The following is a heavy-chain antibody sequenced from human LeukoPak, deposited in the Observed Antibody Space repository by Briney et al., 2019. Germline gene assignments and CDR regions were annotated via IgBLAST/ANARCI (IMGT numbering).Heavy chain of an antibody. D-gene: IGHD5-18*01. CDR2: INPSGGT. J-gene: IGHJ6*03. CDR1: GGSFSDYS. V-gene: IGHV4-34*01. CDR3: ARVGYRYSINDWSRTGLGAYPTKYYYYMDV. Sequence: PSETLSLTCAVYGGSFSDYSWSWIRQPPGKGLEWIGEINPSGGTNHNPSLMSRVSMSVATSKNQISLRVSSVTAADTAVYYYARVGYRYSINDWSRTGLGAYPTKYYYYMDVWGKGTTVTVSS.